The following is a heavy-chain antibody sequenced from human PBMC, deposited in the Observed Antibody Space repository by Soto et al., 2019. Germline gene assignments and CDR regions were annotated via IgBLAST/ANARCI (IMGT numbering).Heavy chain of an antibody. J-gene: IGHJ5*02. D-gene: IGHD4-17*01. CDR2: IYYSGST. CDR1: GGSISSGGYY. V-gene: IGHV4-31*03. CDR3: ARFDRNTPYDVYGANLPGGWFDT. Sequence: PSETLSLTCTVSGGSISSGGYYWSWIRQHPGKGLEWIAYIYYSGSTYYNPSLKSRVTISVDTSKNKFSLKLSSVTGADTAVYYCARFDRNTPYDVYGANLPGGWFDTWGQGTSVTV.